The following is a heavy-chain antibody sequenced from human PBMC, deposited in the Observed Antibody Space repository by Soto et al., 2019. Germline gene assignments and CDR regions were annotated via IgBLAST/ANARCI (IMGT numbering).Heavy chain of an antibody. CDR3: AKDSIAGPYYFDY. CDR1: GFTFSSYG. CDR2: ISYDGSNK. J-gene: IGHJ4*02. D-gene: IGHD2-21*01. Sequence: QVQLVESGGGVVQPGRSLRLSCAASGFTFSSYGMHWVRQAPGKGLEWVAVISYDGSNKYYADSVKGRFTISRDNSKNTLYLQMNSLRAEDTAVYYCAKDSIAGPYYFDYCGQGTLVTVSS. V-gene: IGHV3-30*18.